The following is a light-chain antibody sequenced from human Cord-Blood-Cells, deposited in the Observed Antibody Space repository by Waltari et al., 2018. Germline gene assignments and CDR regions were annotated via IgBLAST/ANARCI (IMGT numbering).Light chain of an antibody. J-gene: IGKJ4*01. CDR2: GAS. CDR3: QQYGSSPLT. V-gene: IGKV3-20*01. CDR1: QSVSSSY. Sequence: EIVLTQSPGTLSLSPGERATLPCRASQSVSSSYLAWYQQKPGQAPGLLIYGASSRATGIPDRFSGSGSGTDFTLTISRLEPEDFAVYYCQQYGSSPLTFGGGTKVEIK.